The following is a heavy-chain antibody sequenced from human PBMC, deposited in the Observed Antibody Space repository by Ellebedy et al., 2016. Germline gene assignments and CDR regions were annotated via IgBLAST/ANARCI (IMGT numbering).Heavy chain of an antibody. J-gene: IGHJ4*02. CDR2: TSPGGAM. CDR3: AKCRHINGCLLDY. CDR1: GFTVSSSW. Sequence: GGSLRLSCAASGFTVSSSWVSWVRQSPGKGLEWVSMTSPGGAMHYADYVKGRFTISRDSSKNTLYLDMDSLRAEDTAIYYCAKCRHINGCLLDYWGQGTLVTVSS. D-gene: IGHD6-19*01. V-gene: IGHV3-53*01.